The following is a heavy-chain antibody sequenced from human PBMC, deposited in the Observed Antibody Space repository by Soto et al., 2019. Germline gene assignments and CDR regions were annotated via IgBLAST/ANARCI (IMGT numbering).Heavy chain of an antibody. V-gene: IGHV3-23*01. D-gene: IGHD3-16*01. CDR1: GFTFSSYA. J-gene: IGHJ5*02. Sequence: EVQLLESGGGLVQPGGSLRLSCAASGFTFSSYAMSWVRQAPGKGLEWVSAISGSGGSTYYADSVKGRFTISRDNSKNTLYLQMNSLRAEDTAVYYCAKDLGRRASVWGSYPVIPWGQGTLVTVSS. CDR3: AKDLGRRASVWGSYPVIP. CDR2: ISGSGGST.